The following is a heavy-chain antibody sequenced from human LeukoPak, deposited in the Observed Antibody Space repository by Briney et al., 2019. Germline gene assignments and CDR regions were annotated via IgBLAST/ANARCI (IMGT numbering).Heavy chain of an antibody. D-gene: IGHD5-24*01. CDR2: IYSGGST. CDR3: ASGLRDGYNPFDY. CDR1: GFTVSSNY. V-gene: IGHV3-53*01. Sequence: GGSLRLSCAASGFTVSSNYMSWVRQAPGKGQEWVSVIYSGGSTYYADSVQGRFTISRDNSKNTLYLQMNSLRAEDTAVYYCASGLRDGYNPFDYWGQGTLVTVSS. J-gene: IGHJ4*02.